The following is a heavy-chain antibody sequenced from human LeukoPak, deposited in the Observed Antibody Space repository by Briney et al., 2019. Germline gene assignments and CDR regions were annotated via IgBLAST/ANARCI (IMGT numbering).Heavy chain of an antibody. CDR1: GGSFSGYY. D-gene: IGHD6-19*01. J-gene: IGHJ4*02. CDR3: ARRFYSSGWYWSY. Sequence: PSETLSLTCAVYGGSFSGYYWSWIRQPPGKGLEWIGEINHSGSTNYNPSLKSRVAISVDTSKNQFSLKLSSVTAADTAVYYCARRFYSSGWYWSYWGQGTLVTVSS. V-gene: IGHV4-34*01. CDR2: INHSGST.